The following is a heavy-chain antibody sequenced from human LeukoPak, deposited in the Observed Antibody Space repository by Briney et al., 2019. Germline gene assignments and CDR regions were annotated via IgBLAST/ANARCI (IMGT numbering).Heavy chain of an antibody. CDR2: INPNSGGT. V-gene: IGHV1-2*06. CDR1: GYTFNGYY. CDR3: ASPVSATHLGY. J-gene: IGHJ4*02. Sequence: ASVKVSCKASGYTFNGYYMHWVRQPPAQGLEARGRINPNSGGTNYTQKFQGRVTMTRDTSINQAYMELSRLRHDDTAVYYCASPVSATHLGYWRQGTLITVSS. D-gene: IGHD2-21*01.